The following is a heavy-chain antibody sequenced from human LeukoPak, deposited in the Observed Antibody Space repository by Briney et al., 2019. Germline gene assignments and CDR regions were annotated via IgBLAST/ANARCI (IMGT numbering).Heavy chain of an antibody. V-gene: IGHV3-7*01. D-gene: IGHD3-10*01. CDR3: ARDLWFGEFPYYFDQ. CDR1: GFTFSSYW. Sequence: GGSLRLSCAASGFTFSSYWTSWVRQAPGKGLEWVANIKHDGSDKYYVDSVKGRFTISRDNAKNSLYLQMNSLRAEDTAMYYCARDLWFGEFPYYFDQWGQGTLVTVSS. CDR2: IKHDGSDK. J-gene: IGHJ4*02.